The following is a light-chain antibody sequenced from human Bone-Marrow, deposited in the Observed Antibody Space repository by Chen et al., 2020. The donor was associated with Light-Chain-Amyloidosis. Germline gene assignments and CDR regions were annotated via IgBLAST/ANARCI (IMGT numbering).Light chain of an antibody. CDR1: DLPTKY. CDR2: RDT. V-gene: IGLV3-25*03. Sequence: SYELTQPPSVSVSPGQTARITCSGDDLPTKYAYWYQQKPGQAPVLVIHRDTERPSGISERFSRSSAGTTATLTISGVQAEDEADYHCQSADSSGTYEVIFGGRTKLTVL. J-gene: IGLJ2*01. CDR3: QSADSSGTYEVI.